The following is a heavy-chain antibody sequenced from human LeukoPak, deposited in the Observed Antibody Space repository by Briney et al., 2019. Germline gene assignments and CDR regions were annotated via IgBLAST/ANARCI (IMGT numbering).Heavy chain of an antibody. CDR2: VDHSGST. CDR3: ARVHKYCSSISCYRFDP. D-gene: IGHD2-2*01. J-gene: IGHJ5*02. CDR1: GGSIRSTNW. Sequence: PSGTLSLTCAVSGGSIRSTNWWSWVRQPPGKGLEWIGEVDHSGSTKYNPALKSRVTISVDKSKNQFSLRLSSVTAADTAVYYCARVHKYCSSISCYRFDPWGQGTLVTVSS. V-gene: IGHV4-4*02.